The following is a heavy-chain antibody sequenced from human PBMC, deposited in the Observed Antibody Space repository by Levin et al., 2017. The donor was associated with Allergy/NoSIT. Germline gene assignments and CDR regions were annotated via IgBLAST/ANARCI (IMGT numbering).Heavy chain of an antibody. CDR3: AKASVRQWLVRGFDY. V-gene: IGHV3-23*01. D-gene: IGHD6-19*01. Sequence: GESLKISCAASGFTFSSYAMSWVRQAPGKGLEWVSAISGSGGSTYYADSVKGRFTISRDNSKNTLYLQMNSLRAEDTAVYYCAKASVRQWLVRGFDYWGQGTLVTVSS. CDR2: ISGSGGST. J-gene: IGHJ4*02. CDR1: GFTFSSYA.